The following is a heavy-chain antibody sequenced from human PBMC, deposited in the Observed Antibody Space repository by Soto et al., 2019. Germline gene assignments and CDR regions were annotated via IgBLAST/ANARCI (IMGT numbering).Heavy chain of an antibody. V-gene: IGHV3-74*01. CDR2: TDIDGSFT. J-gene: IGHJ4*02. CDR1: GFTFSSYW. Sequence: PGGSLRLSCVASGFTFSSYWMHWVRRTPGQGLVWISHTDIDGSFTTYADSVKGRFTISRDNAKNTPFLQMNSLRAEDTAVYYCAKPGIVGATYGHYFDYWGQGTLVTVSS. CDR3: AKPGIVGATYGHYFDY. D-gene: IGHD1-26*01.